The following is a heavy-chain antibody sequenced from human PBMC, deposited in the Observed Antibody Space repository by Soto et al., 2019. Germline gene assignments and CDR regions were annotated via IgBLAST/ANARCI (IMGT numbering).Heavy chain of an antibody. CDR3: ARAGDYYDSSGPPGGMDV. CDR2: IIPIFGTA. V-gene: IGHV1-69*13. D-gene: IGHD3-22*01. J-gene: IGHJ6*02. Sequence: ASVNVSCKASGGTFSSYAISWVRQAPGQGLEWMGGIIPIFGTANYAQKFQGRVTITADESTSTAYMELSSLRSEDTAVYYCARAGDYYDSSGPPGGMDVWGQGTTVTVSS. CDR1: GGTFSSYA.